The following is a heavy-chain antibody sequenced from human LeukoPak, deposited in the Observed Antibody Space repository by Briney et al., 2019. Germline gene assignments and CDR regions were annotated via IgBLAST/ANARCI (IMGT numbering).Heavy chain of an antibody. CDR1: GGFISSGSYY. CDR2: IYTRGST. D-gene: IGHD1-26*01. CDR3: ARLGVGVPKGGLDY. J-gene: IGHJ4*02. V-gene: IGHV4-61*02. Sequence: SETLSLTCTVSGGFISSGSYYWSWIRQPAGKGLEWIGRIYTRGSTNYNPSLKSRVTISVDTSKNQFSLKLSSVTAADTAVYYCARLGVGVPKGGLDYWGQGTLVTVSS.